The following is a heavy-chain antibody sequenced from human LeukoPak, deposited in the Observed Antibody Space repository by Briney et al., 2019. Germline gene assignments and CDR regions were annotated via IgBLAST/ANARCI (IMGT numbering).Heavy chain of an antibody. CDR2: TYYRSKWYN. D-gene: IGHD3-3*01. CDR1: GDSASSNSAA. CDR3: AREGDDFWSGYYPYHYGMDV. J-gene: IGHJ6*02. Sequence: SQTHSLTCAISGDSASSNSAAWNWIRQSPSRGLEWLGRTYYRSKWYNDYAVSVKSRITINPDTSKNQFSLQLNSVTPEDTAVYYCAREGDDFWSGYYPYHYGMDVWGQGTTVTVSS. V-gene: IGHV6-1*01.